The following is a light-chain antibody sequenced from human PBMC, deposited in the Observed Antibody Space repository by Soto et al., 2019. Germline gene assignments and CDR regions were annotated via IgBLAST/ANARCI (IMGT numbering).Light chain of an antibody. Sequence: DSQMTQSPSTPSASVGDSVTITSRASQSITIWLAWYQQKPGKAPKLLIYDASSLEGGVPSRFSGSGSGTEFTLTISGLQPDDFATYYCQQYNSFSWTFGQGTKVDI. CDR1: QSITIW. CDR3: QQYNSFSWT. J-gene: IGKJ1*01. V-gene: IGKV1-5*01. CDR2: DAS.